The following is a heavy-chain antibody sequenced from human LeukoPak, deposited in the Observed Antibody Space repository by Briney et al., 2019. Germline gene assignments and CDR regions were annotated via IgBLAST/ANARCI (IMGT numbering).Heavy chain of an antibody. CDR3: ARGRRWFDP. D-gene: IGHD1-1*01. J-gene: IGHJ5*02. Sequence: SETLSLTCAVYGGSFSGYYWTWIRQPPGKGLEWIGEINHSGSTNYNPSLKSRVTISVDTSKNQFSLKLSSVTAADTAVYYCARGRRWFDPWGQGTLVTVSS. V-gene: IGHV4-34*01. CDR1: GGSFSGYY. CDR2: INHSGST.